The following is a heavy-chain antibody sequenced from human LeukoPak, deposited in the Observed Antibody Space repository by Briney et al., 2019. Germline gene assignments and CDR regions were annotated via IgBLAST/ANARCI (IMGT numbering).Heavy chain of an antibody. V-gene: IGHV1-8*02. CDR1: GGTFSSYA. CDR2: MNPNSGNT. Sequence: ASVKVSCKASGGTFSSYAINWVRQATGQGLEWMGWMNPNSGNTGYAQKFQGRVTMTRNTSISTAYMELSSLRSEDTAVYYCARGSRGWYRLYWFDPWGQGTLVTVSS. CDR3: ARGSRGWYRLYWFDP. D-gene: IGHD6-19*01. J-gene: IGHJ5*02.